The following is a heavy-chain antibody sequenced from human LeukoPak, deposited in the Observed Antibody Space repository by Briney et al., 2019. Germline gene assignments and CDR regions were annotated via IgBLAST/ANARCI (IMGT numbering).Heavy chain of an antibody. J-gene: IGHJ4*02. V-gene: IGHV4-30-4*08. CDR3: ARGAITSCCLFDY. CDR1: GGSTSSGDYY. CDR2: IYYSGST. Sequence: SETLSLTCTVSGGSTSSGDYYWSWIRQPPGKGLEWIGYIYYSGSTYYNPSLKSRVTISVDTSKNQFSLKLSSVTAADTAVYYCARGAITSCCLFDYWGQGTLVTVSS. D-gene: IGHD2-2*01.